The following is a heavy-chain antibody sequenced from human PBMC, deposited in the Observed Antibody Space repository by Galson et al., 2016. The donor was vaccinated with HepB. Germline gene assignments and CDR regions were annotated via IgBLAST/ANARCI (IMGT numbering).Heavy chain of an antibody. J-gene: IGHJ4*02. Sequence: SLRLSCAASGFTFSTYWMIWVRQAPGKGLECVAIIKEDGSDKYYADSVKGRFTISRDNAKNSLYLQMNSLRAEDTAVYYCAKRPSGYWGPFDYWGQGTLVTVSS. D-gene: IGHD7-27*01. V-gene: IGHV3-7*03. CDR1: GFTFSTYW. CDR2: IKEDGSDK. CDR3: AKRPSGYWGPFDY.